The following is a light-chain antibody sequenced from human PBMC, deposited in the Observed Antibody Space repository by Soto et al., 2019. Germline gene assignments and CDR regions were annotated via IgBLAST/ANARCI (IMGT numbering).Light chain of an antibody. CDR2: DAS. CDR3: QHRSTWPRT. V-gene: IGKV3-11*01. CDR1: QSVTSS. J-gene: IGKJ4*01. Sequence: EIVLTQSPGTLSLSPGERATLSCRASQSVTSSLVWYQQKPGQAPRLLIYDASDRATGIPARFSGSGSGTDVTLTISSLEPEDSAVYYCQHRSTWPRTFGGGTKVEI.